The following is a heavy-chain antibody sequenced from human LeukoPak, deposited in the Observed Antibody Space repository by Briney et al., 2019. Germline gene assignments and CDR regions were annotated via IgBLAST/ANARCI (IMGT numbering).Heavy chain of an antibody. CDR1: GGSISSGGYS. V-gene: IGHV4-30-2*05. Sequence: SETLSLTCAVSGGSISSGGYSWSWIRQPPGKGLEWIGYIYDSGSTYYNPSLKSRITISVDTSENRFSLKLSSVTATDTAVYYCARDCSGGSCYGAFDIWGQGTMVTVSS. CDR3: ARDCSGGSCYGAFDI. D-gene: IGHD2-15*01. CDR2: IYDSGST. J-gene: IGHJ3*02.